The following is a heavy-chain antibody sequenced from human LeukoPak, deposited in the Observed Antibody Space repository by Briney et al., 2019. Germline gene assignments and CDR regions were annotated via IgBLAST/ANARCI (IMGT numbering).Heavy chain of an antibody. CDR2: IIPIFGTA. V-gene: IGHV1-69*13. D-gene: IGHD5-24*01. CDR1: GGTFSSYA. CDR3: ARGSQDGYNLDY. J-gene: IGHJ4*02. Sequence: SVKVSCKASGGTFSSYAISWVRQAPGQGLEWMGGIIPIFGTANYAQKFQGRVTITADESTSTAYMELSSLRSEDTVVYYCARGSQDGYNLDYWGQGTLVTVSS.